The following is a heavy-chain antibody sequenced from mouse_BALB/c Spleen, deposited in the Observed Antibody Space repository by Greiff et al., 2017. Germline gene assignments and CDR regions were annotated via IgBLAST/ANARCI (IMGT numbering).Heavy chain of an antibody. V-gene: IGHV5-9-4*01. CDR1: GFSFSSYA. D-gene: IGHD2-3*01. Sequence: EVQLVASGGGLVKPGGSLKLSCAASGFSFSSYALSLVRQSPEKRLVWVAEISSGGSYTYYPDTVTGRFTISRDNTKNTLYLEMSSLRSEDTAMYYCARDNDALGEDAMDYWGQGTSVTVSS. J-gene: IGHJ4*01. CDR3: ARDNDALGEDAMDY. CDR2: ISSGGSYT.